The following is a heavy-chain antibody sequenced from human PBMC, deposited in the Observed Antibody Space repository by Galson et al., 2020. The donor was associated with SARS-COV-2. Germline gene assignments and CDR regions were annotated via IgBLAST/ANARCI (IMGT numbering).Heavy chain of an antibody. V-gene: IGHV3-23*01. J-gene: IGHJ4*02. Sequence: GESLKISCEASGFTFSTYAMSWVRQAPGKGLECVSVISGRGGSTYYADSVKGRFTISRDNSKNTLYMQMDSLRVEDTAVYYCAKVNSGSSDFDYWGQGTLVTVSS. CDR2: ISGRGGST. CDR1: GFTFSTYA. CDR3: AKVNSGSSDFDY. D-gene: IGHD1-26*01.